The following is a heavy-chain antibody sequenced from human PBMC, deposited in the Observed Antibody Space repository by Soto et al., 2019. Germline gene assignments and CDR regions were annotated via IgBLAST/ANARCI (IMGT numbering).Heavy chain of an antibody. CDR1: GGSISSGGYS. Sequence: QLQLQESGSGLVKPSQTLSLTCAVSGGSISSGGYSWSWIRQPPGKGLEWIGYIYHSGSTYYNPSLKSRVTISVDRSKNQFSLKLSYVTAADTAVYYCARADSSGWYEGKGIAFDIWGQGTMVTVSS. CDR2: IYHSGST. D-gene: IGHD6-19*01. J-gene: IGHJ3*02. V-gene: IGHV4-30-2*01. CDR3: ARADSSGWYEGKGIAFDI.